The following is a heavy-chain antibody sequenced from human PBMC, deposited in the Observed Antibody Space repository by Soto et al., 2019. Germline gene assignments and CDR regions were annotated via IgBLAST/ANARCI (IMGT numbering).Heavy chain of an antibody. Sequence: SETLSLTCDVSGVSISSSHWWCWLRQPPGKGLECIGEVYHSGSANYNPSLKSRVSMSVDKSKNKFSLRMSSVTAADTALYYCARLAVVPSALEPWGKGSLVT. D-gene: IGHD2-2*01. CDR3: ARLAVVPSALEP. V-gene: IGHV4-4*02. J-gene: IGHJ5*02. CDR2: VYHSGSA. CDR1: GVSISSSHW.